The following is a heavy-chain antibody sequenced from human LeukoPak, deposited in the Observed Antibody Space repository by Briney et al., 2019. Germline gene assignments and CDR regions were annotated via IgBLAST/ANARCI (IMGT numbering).Heavy chain of an antibody. CDR1: GGTFSSYA. V-gene: IGHV1-69*13. CDR3: ARVGGYCSSTSCYVEKNWFDP. CDR2: IIPIFGTA. D-gene: IGHD2-2*01. Sequence: SVKVSCKASGGTFSSYAISWVRQAPGQGLEWMGGIIPIFGTANYAQKFQGRVRIPAAEPTSTAYMELSSLRSEDTAVYYCARVGGYCSSTSCYVEKNWFDPWGQGTLVTVSS. J-gene: IGHJ5*02.